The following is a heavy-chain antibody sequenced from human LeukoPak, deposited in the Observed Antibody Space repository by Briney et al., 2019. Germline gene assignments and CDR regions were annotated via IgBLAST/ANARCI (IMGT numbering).Heavy chain of an antibody. Sequence: GASVMVSCTASGNTFTSYGISWVRQAPGQGLEWMGWISAYNGNTNYAQKLQGRVTMTTDTSTSTAYMELRSLRSDDTAVYYCARPLVVVAEEYYYYGMDVWGQGTTVTVSS. CDR1: GNTFTSYG. D-gene: IGHD2-15*01. J-gene: IGHJ6*02. CDR2: ISAYNGNT. V-gene: IGHV1-18*01. CDR3: ARPLVVVAEEYYYYGMDV.